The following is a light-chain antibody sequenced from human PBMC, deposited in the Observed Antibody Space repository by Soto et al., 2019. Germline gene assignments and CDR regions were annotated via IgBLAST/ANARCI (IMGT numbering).Light chain of an antibody. V-gene: IGLV2-14*03. CDR3: SSYSGSSTYVV. CDR2: EVS. Sequence: QSALTQPASVSGSPGQSIKISCTGTSSDVGRYDYVSWYQQHPGKAPKLMIYEVSLRPSGISNRFSGSKSGNTASLTISGLQAEDEAHYYCSSYSGSSTYVVFGGGTKVTVL. J-gene: IGLJ2*01. CDR1: SSDVGRYDY.